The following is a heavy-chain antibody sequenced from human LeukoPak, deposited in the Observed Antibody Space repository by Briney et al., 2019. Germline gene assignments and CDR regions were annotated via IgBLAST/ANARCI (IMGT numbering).Heavy chain of an antibody. J-gene: IGHJ4*02. V-gene: IGHV4-39*01. CDR2: IYYSGST. D-gene: IGHD6-6*01. CDR3: ARHGYSSSSGGFDY. CDR1: GGSISGYY. Sequence: PSETLSLTCTVSGGSISGYYWSWIRQPPGKGLEWIGSIYYSGSTYYNPSLRSRVTISVDTSKNQFSLKLSSVTAADTAVYYCARHGYSSSSGGFDYWGQGTLVTVSS.